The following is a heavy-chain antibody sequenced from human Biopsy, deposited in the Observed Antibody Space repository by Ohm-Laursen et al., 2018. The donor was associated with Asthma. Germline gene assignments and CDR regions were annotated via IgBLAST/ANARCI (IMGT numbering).Heavy chain of an antibody. CDR2: IFSNDEK. CDR1: GFSLRNARMG. J-gene: IGHJ5*02. D-gene: IGHD3-3*01. CDR3: ARVVNYDFRSGYWFDP. V-gene: IGHV2-26*01. Sequence: TQTLTLTCTVSGFSLRNARMGVTWIRQPPGKALEWLAHIFSNDEKSYSTSLKSRITISKDTAKSQVVLTMSNMDPVDTATYYCARVVNYDFRSGYWFDPWGQRALVTVSS.